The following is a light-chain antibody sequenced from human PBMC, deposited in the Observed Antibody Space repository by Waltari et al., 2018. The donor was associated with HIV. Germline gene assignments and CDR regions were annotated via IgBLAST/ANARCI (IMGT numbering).Light chain of an antibody. Sequence: QLVVTQSPSASASLGASVKLTCTQSSGHSNHAIPWHPQQTEKGPRYLMKINSDGSHDKGDGIPDRFSGSSSGAERYLSISSLQSEDEADYYCQTWGTGIWVFGGGTKLTVL. V-gene: IGLV4-69*01. CDR1: SGHSNHA. CDR3: QTWGTGIWV. CDR2: INSDGSH. J-gene: IGLJ3*02.